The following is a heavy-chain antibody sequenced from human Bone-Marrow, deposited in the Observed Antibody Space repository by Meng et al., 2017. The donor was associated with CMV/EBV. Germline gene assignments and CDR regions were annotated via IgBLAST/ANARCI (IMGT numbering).Heavy chain of an antibody. CDR3: ARHLSWTYDY. CDR2: INPDGGEK. D-gene: IGHD3/OR15-3a*01. V-gene: IGHV3-7*03. CDR1: GFTYSGHW. J-gene: IGHJ4*02. Sequence: GESLKISCAASGFTYSGHWMSWVRQAPGKGLEWVANINPDGGEKYYVDSVKGRFTISRGNAKNSLFLQMISLRAEDTGIYYCARHLSWTYDYWGQGTLVTVSS.